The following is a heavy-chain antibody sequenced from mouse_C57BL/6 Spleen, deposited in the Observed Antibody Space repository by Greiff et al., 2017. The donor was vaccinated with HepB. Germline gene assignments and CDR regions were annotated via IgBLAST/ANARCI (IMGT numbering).Heavy chain of an antibody. CDR3: ARSDTGAY. CDR2: IYPGSGNT. Sequence: QVQLQQSGAELVRPGASVKLSCKASGYTFTDYYINWVKQRPGQGLEWIARIYPGSGNTYYNEKFKGKATLTAEKSSSTAYMQLSSLTSEDSAVYFCARSDTGAYWGQGTLVTVSA. J-gene: IGHJ3*01. V-gene: IGHV1-76*01. D-gene: IGHD5-1-1*01. CDR1: GYTFTDYY.